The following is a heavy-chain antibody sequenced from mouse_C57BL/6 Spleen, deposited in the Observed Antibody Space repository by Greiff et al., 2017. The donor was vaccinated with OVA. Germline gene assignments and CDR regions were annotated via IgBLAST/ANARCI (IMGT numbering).Heavy chain of an antibody. Sequence: QVQLQQSGAELVKPGASVKISCKASGYAFSSYWMNWVKQRPGKGLEWIGQIYPGDGDTNYNGKFKGKATLTADKSSSTAYMQLSSLTSEDSAVYFCARSGIYYYGSSSDYYAMDYWGQGTSVTVSS. D-gene: IGHD1-1*01. CDR2: IYPGDGDT. CDR3: ARSGIYYYGSSSDYYAMDY. V-gene: IGHV1-80*01. J-gene: IGHJ4*01. CDR1: GYAFSSYW.